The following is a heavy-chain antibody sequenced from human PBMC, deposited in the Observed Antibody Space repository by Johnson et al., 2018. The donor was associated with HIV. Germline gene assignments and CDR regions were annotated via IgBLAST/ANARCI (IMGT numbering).Heavy chain of an antibody. CDR2: ISSSGSSR. V-gene: IGHV3-11*01. J-gene: IGHJ3*02. Sequence: QVQLVESGGGLVQPGGSLIVSCEASGLTFSDYYMSWIRQAPGKGLEWVSYISSSGSSRYYADSVKGRFTITRDNVKNSLYMQMNSLRVEDTAVYFCARDYRGALEIWGQGTMVTVSS. CDR3: ARDYRGALEI. CDR1: GLTFSDYY. D-gene: IGHD4-11*01.